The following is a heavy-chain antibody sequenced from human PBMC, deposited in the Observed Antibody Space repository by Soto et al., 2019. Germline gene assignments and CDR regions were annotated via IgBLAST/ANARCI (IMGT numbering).Heavy chain of an antibody. CDR1: GGSISSSSYY. D-gene: IGHD1-26*01. CDR2: IYYSGST. CDR3: AGGRVGSYYYGMDV. V-gene: IGHV4-39*01. Sequence: PSETLSLTCTVSGGSISSSSYYWGWIRQPPGKGLEWIGSIYYSGSTYYNPSLKSRVTISVDTSKNQFSLKLSSVTAADTAVYYCAGGRVGSYYYGMDVWGQGTTVTVSS. J-gene: IGHJ6*02.